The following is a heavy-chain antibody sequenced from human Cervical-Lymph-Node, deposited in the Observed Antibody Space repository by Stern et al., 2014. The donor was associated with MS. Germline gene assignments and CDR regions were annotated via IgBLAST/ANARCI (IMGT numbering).Heavy chain of an antibody. V-gene: IGHV1-69*06. J-gene: IGHJ4*02. Sequence: QVQLVESGAEVKKPGSSVKVSCKASGDTFSSYAINWVLQVPGQGLEWMGGITPVFGTTNYAQKFQGRVTITADKSTNTAYMELMTLRSEDTAVYYCARGGGLVGYFDYWGQGTLVSVSS. CDR3: ARGGGLVGYFDY. CDR2: ITPVFGTT. CDR1: GDTFSSYA. D-gene: IGHD1-26*01.